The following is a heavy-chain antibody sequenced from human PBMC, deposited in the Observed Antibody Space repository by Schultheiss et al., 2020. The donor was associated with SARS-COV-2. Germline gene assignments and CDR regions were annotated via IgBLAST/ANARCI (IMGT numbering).Heavy chain of an antibody. D-gene: IGHD2-8*01. Sequence: ASVKVPCKASGYTFTGYYMHWVRQAPGQGLEWMGWINPNSGGTNYAQKLQGRVTMTTDTSTSTAYMELRSLRSDDTAVYYCARTYCTNGVCYNYYGMDVWGQGTTVTVAS. CDR2: INPNSGGT. V-gene: IGHV1-2*02. J-gene: IGHJ6*02. CDR3: ARTYCTNGVCYNYYGMDV. CDR1: GYTFTGYY.